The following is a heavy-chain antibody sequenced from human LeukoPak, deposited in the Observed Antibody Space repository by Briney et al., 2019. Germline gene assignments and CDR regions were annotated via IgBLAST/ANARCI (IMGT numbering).Heavy chain of an antibody. CDR3: KVVPPAAYWFIY. J-gene: IGHJ4*02. V-gene: IGHV4-39*07. D-gene: IGHD2-2*01. CDR1: GGSISSSSYY. Sequence: PSETLSLTCTVSGGSISSSSYYWGWIRQPPGKGLEWIGSIYYSGSTYYNPSLKSRVTISVDTSKNQFSLKLTSVTAADTAVYYCKVVPPAAYWFIYWGQGTLVTVSS. CDR2: IYYSGST.